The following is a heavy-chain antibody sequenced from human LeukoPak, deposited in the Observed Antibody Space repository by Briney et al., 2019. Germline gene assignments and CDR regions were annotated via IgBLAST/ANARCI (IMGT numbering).Heavy chain of an antibody. CDR3: AKHTYSSSSESPEYAFDI. CDR2: INHSGST. D-gene: IGHD6-6*01. CDR1: GGSFSGYY. J-gene: IGHJ3*02. Sequence: PSETLSLTCAVYGGSFSGYYWSWIRQPPGKGLEWIGEINHSGSTNYNPSLKSRLTISVDTSKNQFSLELSSVTAADTAVYYCAKHTYSSSSESPEYAFDIWGQGTMVTVSS. V-gene: IGHV4-34*01.